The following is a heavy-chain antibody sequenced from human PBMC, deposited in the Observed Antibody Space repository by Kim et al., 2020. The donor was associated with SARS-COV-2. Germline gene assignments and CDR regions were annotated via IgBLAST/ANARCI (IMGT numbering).Heavy chain of an antibody. V-gene: IGHV3-23*01. D-gene: IGHD6-25*01. CDR3: AARFGYQFDY. CDR2: T. Sequence: TDYADSVKGRFTISRDNSKTTFYLQVDSLRAEDTAVYFCAARFGYQFDYWGQGTLVTVSS. J-gene: IGHJ4*02.